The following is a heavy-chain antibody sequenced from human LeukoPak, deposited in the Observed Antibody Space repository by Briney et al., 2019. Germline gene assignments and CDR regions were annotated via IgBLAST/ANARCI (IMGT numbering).Heavy chain of an antibody. CDR2: ISAYNGNT. Sequence: ASVKVSCKASGYTFTSYGISWVRQAPGQGLEWMGWISAYNGNTNYAQKLQGRVTMTTDTSTSTAYMELRSLRSDDTAVYYCARDAANSGVVGSWFDRWGQGILVTVSS. CDR1: GYTFTSYG. CDR3: ARDAANSGVVGSWFDR. J-gene: IGHJ5*02. V-gene: IGHV1-18*01. D-gene: IGHD6-19*01.